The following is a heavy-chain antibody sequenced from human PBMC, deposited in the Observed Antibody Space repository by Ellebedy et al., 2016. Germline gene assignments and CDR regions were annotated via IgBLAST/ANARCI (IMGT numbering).Heavy chain of an antibody. CDR1: EFSLVRYW. D-gene: IGHD2-8*02. V-gene: IGHV3-7*01. CDR3: ATTKGEYWPY. CDR2: FNEDGSVQ. Sequence: AGSLRLSXSVSEFSLVRYWMSWVRQAPGKGLEWLAIFNEDGSVQYYLDSVKGRFTISRDNAKNSLYLQMKSLRAEDTAVYYCATTKGEYWPYWGQGTLVTVSS. J-gene: IGHJ4*02.